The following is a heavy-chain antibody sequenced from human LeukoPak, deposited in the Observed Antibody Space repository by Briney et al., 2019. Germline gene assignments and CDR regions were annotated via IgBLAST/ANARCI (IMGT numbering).Heavy chain of an antibody. CDR2: ISDDGSIT. D-gene: IGHD5/OR15-5a*01. Sequence: PGGSLRLSCAASGFTFSREWMHWVRHAAGKGLVWVSRISDDGSITTYADSVQGRFTISRDNAKSTVFLQMNSLRVEDTAVYFCVRRYYEYNVYDRPFDVWGQGSLVTVSS. J-gene: IGHJ4*02. CDR3: VRRYYEYNVYDRPFDV. CDR1: GFTFSREW. V-gene: IGHV3-74*03.